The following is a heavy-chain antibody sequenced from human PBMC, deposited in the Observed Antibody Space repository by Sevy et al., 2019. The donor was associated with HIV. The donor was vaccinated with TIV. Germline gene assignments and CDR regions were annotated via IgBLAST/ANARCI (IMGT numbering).Heavy chain of an antibody. CDR3: AKGLGMVQGALLSDDV. Sequence: GALRLCCAASGFTFSRYGMHWVRQAPGKGLEWVAIIRYHGSTKYYAESVKGRFIISRDNSKDTLYLQMNSLRGDDTSLYYCAKGLGMVQGALLSDDVWGQGTMVTVSS. V-gene: IGHV3-30*02. D-gene: IGHD3-10*01. CDR2: IRYHGSTK. J-gene: IGHJ3*01. CDR1: GFTFSRYG.